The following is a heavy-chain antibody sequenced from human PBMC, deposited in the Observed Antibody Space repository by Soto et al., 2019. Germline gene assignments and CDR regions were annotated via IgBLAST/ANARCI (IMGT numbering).Heavy chain of an antibody. CDR3: ARGIVVVPAASTRHNPNDAFDI. D-gene: IGHD2-2*01. CDR2: IHPGSGSP. Sequence: ASVKVSCKASGYPFTSYFIHWVRQAPGQGLEWMGLIHPGSGSPNYARQFRDRIIMTRDTSISTAYMELGRLRSDDTAVYYCARGIVVVPAASTRHNPNDAFDIWGQGTMVTVSS. V-gene: IGHV1-2*06. J-gene: IGHJ3*02. CDR1: GYPFTSYF.